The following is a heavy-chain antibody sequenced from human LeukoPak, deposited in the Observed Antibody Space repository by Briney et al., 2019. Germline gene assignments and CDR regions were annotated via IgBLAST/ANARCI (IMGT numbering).Heavy chain of an antibody. CDR1: GGSISSSSYY. CDR3: ATIVGASYFDY. Sequence: SETLSLTCTVSGGSISSSSYYWGWIRQPPGKGLEWIGYIYYSGSAYYNPSLKNRFTISVDTSKNQFSLKLSSVTAADTAVYYCATIVGASYFDYWGQGTLVTVSS. V-gene: IGHV4-39*07. J-gene: IGHJ4*02. D-gene: IGHD1-26*01. CDR2: IYYSGSA.